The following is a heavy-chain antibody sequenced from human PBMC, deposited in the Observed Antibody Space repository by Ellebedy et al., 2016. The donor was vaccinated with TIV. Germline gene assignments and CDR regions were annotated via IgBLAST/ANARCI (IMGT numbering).Heavy chain of an antibody. CDR1: GFTFSDAW. CDR2: VKSKADGEAT. J-gene: IGHJ4*02. CDR3: TTAMLTAHEN. D-gene: IGHD3-10*02. Sequence: GESLKISCAASGFTFSDAWMSWVRQAPGKGLEWVGRVKSKADGEATDYAAPVKGRFTISRDDSKNTLFLQANSLKAEDTAMYYCTTAMLTAHENWGQGTLVTVSS. V-gene: IGHV3-15*01.